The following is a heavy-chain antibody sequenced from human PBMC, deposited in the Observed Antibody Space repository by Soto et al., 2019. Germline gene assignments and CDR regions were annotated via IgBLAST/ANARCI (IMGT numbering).Heavy chain of an antibody. CDR3: ATYCSSTSCYGNLYYYYGMDV. Sequence: GESLKISCKGSGYSFTSYWISWVRQMPGKGLEWMGRIDPSDSYTNYSPSFQGHVTISADKSISTAYLQWSSLKASDTAMYYCATYCSSTSCYGNLYYYYGMDVWGQGTTVTVSS. CDR1: GYSFTSYW. CDR2: IDPSDSYT. D-gene: IGHD2-2*01. J-gene: IGHJ6*02. V-gene: IGHV5-10-1*01.